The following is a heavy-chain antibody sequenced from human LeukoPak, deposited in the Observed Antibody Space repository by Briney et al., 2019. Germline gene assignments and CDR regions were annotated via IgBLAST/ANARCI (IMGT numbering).Heavy chain of an antibody. CDR2: ISAYNGNT. J-gene: IGHJ3*02. D-gene: IGHD2-21*02. CDR1: GYTFINYG. CDR3: ARDPIMTSLNDAFDI. V-gene: IGHV1-18*01. Sequence: ASVKVSCTASGYTFINYGINWVRQAPGEGLEWMGWISAYNGNTNYAQKLQGRVTMTTDTSTSTAYMELRSLRSDDTAVYYCARDPIMTSLNDAFDIWGQGTMVTVSS.